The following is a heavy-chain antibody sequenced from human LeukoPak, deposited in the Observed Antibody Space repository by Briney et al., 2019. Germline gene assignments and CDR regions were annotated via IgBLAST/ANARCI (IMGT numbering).Heavy chain of an antibody. Sequence: SETLSLTCAVYGGSFSGYYWSWIRQPPGKGLEWIGEINHSGSTNYNPSLKSRVTISVDTSKNQFSLKLSSVTAADTAVYYCARHRWYDTLTGSTKYNWFDPWGQGTLVTVSS. CDR2: INHSGST. D-gene: IGHD3-9*01. CDR1: GGSFSGYY. CDR3: ARHRWYDTLTGSTKYNWFDP. V-gene: IGHV4-34*01. J-gene: IGHJ5*02.